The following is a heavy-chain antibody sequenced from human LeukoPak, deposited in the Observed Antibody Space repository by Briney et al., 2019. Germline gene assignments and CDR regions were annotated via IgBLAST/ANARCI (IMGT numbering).Heavy chain of an antibody. J-gene: IGHJ4*02. CDR1: GLTFSSYN. Sequence: GGTLTLSCAAYGLTFSSYNMNWVRQAPGKGLEWAASITSSSNYLDLGDSVKGRCTIARDNAKNSVYLQMNSLRADDTAGYYCARDLFGSRATIDYWGQGTLVTVSS. CDR3: ARDLFGSRATIDY. D-gene: IGHD5-12*01. CDR2: ITSSSNYL. V-gene: IGHV3-21*01.